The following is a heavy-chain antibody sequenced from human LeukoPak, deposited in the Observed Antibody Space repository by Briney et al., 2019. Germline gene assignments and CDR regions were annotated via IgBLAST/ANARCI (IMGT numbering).Heavy chain of an antibody. Sequence: PGGSLRLSCAASGFTFSSYAVHWVRQAPGKGLEWVAVISYDGSNKYYADSVKGRFTISRDNSKNTLYLQMNSLRAEDTAVYYCARDWGYSWAFDYWGQGTLVTVSS. V-gene: IGHV3-30*04. J-gene: IGHJ4*02. CDR1: GFTFSSYA. CDR2: ISYDGSNK. CDR3: ARDWGYSWAFDY. D-gene: IGHD5-18*01.